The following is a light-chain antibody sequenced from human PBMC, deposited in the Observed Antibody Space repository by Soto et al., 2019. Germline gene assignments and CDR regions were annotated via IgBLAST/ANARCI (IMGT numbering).Light chain of an antibody. CDR3: ISYTGSSTLGV. CDR2: DVS. CDR1: SSDVGGYNY. J-gene: IGLJ2*01. Sequence: QSALTQPASVSGSPGQSITISCTGTSSDVGGYNYVSWYQQHPGKAPKLMIYDVSNRPSGVSNRFSGSKSGNTASLTISGLQSEDEADYYCISYTGSSTLGVVGGGTEAAVL. V-gene: IGLV2-14*01.